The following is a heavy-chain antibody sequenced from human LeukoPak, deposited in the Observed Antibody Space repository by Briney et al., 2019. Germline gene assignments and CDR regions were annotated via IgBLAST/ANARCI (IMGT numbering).Heavy chain of an antibody. Sequence: ASVKVSCKASGYTFTSYGISWVRQAPGQGLEWMEWISAYNGNTNYAQKLQGRVTMTTDTSTSTAYMELRRLRSDDTAVYYCARDLREGRITIFGSTYYYYYGMDVWGQGTTVTVSS. J-gene: IGHJ6*02. CDR2: ISAYNGNT. CDR3: ARDLREGRITIFGSTYYYYYGMDV. D-gene: IGHD3-3*01. V-gene: IGHV1-18*01. CDR1: GYTFTSYG.